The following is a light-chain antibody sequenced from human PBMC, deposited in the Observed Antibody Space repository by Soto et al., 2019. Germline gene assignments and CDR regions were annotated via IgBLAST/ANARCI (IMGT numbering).Light chain of an antibody. CDR1: DIGSKS. Sequence: SYELTQPPSVSVAPGQTARITCGGADIGSKSVHWYQQKSGQAPVLVVHDDSDRPSGIPERFTGSNSGNTATLTISRVEAADEADYYCQVWDTSSDHGVFGGGTKLTVL. J-gene: IGLJ3*02. V-gene: IGLV3-21*02. CDR2: DDS. CDR3: QVWDTSSDHGV.